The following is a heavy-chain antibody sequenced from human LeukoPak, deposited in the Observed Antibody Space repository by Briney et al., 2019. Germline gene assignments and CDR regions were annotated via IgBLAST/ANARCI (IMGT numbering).Heavy chain of an antibody. Sequence: GGSLRLSCVASGXTFSRYGIHWVRQPPGKGLEWVAVIRYDGSAYSYADSVKGRFTISRDNSKNTLYLQMGSLRAEDTAVYFCARDVWFGDYRWFDPWGQGTLVTVSS. D-gene: IGHD3-10*01. V-gene: IGHV3-33*01. J-gene: IGHJ5*02. CDR3: ARDVWFGDYRWFDP. CDR1: GXTFSRYG. CDR2: IRYDGSAY.